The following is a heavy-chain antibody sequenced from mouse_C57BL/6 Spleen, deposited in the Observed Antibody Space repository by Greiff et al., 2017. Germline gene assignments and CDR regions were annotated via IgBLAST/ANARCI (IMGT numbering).Heavy chain of an antibody. CDR1: GYAFTNYL. D-gene: IGHD3-3*01. CDR3: ARSRDCRGYFDY. J-gene: IGHJ2*01. CDR2: INPGSGGT. Sequence: VQLQQSGAELVRPGTSVKVSCKASGYAFTNYLIEWVKQRPGQGLEWIGVINPGSGGTNYNEKFKGKATLTADKSSSTAYMQLSSLTSEDSAVYFCARSRDCRGYFDYWGQGTTLTVSS. V-gene: IGHV1-54*01.